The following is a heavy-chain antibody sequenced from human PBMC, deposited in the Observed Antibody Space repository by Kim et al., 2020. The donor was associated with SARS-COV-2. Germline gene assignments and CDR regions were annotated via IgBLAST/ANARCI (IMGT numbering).Heavy chain of an antibody. J-gene: IGHJ4*02. CDR3: AKDMSDYAFDY. CDR2: ISYDGSNK. Sequence: GGSLRLSCAASGFTFSSYGMHWVRQAPGKGLEWVAVISYDGSNKYYADSVKGRFTISRDNSKNTLYLQMNSLRAEDTAVYYCAKDMSDYAFDYWGQGTLVTVSS. D-gene: IGHD3-16*01. V-gene: IGHV3-30*18. CDR1: GFTFSSYG.